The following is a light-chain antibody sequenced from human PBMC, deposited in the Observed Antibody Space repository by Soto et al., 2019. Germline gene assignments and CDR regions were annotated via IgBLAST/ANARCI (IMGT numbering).Light chain of an antibody. CDR2: GAS. J-gene: IGKJ2*01. Sequence: EIVMTQSPATLSVSPGERVTLSCRASESISTYLAWYQQKPGQAPRLLIYGASTKATGIPASFSGSGSATDFTLTISSLQSEDFAVYYCQSYNDWPFTFGQGTKLEI. CDR3: QSYNDWPFT. CDR1: ESISTY. V-gene: IGKV3-15*01.